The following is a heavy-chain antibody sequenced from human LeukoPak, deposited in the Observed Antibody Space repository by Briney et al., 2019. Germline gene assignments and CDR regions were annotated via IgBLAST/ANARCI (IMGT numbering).Heavy chain of an antibody. V-gene: IGHV1-18*01. CDR3: ARTYGDYDGSYWYFDL. Sequence: ASVRVSCKASGYTFTGYGITWVRQAPGQGLEWRGWISTYNCKTDYAQKLQGRVTITTDRSTSTAYMELRSLRSDDTAVYYCARTYGDYDGSYWYFDLWGRGTLVTVSS. D-gene: IGHD4-17*01. CDR1: GYTFTGYG. CDR2: ISTYNCKT. J-gene: IGHJ2*01.